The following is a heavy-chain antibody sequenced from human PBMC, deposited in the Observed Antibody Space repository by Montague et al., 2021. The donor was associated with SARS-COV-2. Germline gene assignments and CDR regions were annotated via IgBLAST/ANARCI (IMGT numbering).Heavy chain of an antibody. CDR2: GDYSGST. CDR3: ARHVDRGPGAMDWFDL. Sequence: SETLSLTCTVSGGSIITSNYYWGWLRQPPGKGLEWIGSGDYSGSTSYNPSLTSRVTISVDTSKNQFSLKLTSVTAADTAVYYCARHVDRGPGAMDWFDLWGQGTLVTVSS. CDR1: GGSIITSNYY. D-gene: IGHD2-2*01. V-gene: IGHV4-39*01. J-gene: IGHJ5*02.